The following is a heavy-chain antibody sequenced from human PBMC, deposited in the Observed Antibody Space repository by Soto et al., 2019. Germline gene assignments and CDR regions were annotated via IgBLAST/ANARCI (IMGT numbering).Heavy chain of an antibody. CDR1: GFTFSSYA. D-gene: IGHD2-2*01. CDR3: ARDSRPYCSSTSCPDFQH. V-gene: IGHV3-30-3*01. CDR2: ISYDGSNK. J-gene: IGHJ1*01. Sequence: GGSLRLSXAASGFTFSSYAMHWVRQAPGKGLEWVAVISYDGSNKYYADSVKGRFTISRDNSKNTLYLQMNSLRAEDTAVYYCARDSRPYCSSTSCPDFQHWGQGTLVTVSS.